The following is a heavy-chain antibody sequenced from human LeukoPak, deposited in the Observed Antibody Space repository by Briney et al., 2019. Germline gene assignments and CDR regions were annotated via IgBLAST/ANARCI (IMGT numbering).Heavy chain of an antibody. CDR3: AKGPTYYDFWSGYYGGGYYFDY. CDR1: GFTFSSYA. J-gene: IGHJ4*02. CDR2: ISGSGGST. D-gene: IGHD3-3*01. Sequence: QTGGSLRLSCAASGFTFSSYAMSWVRQAPGKGLEWVSAISGSGGSTYYADSVKGRFTISRDNSKNTLYLQMNSLRAEDTAVYHCAKGPTYYDFWSGYYGGGYYFDYWGQGTLVTVSS. V-gene: IGHV3-23*01.